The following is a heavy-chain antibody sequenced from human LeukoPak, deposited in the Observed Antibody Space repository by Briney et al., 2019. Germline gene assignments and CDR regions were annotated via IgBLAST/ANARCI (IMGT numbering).Heavy chain of an antibody. D-gene: IGHD3-10*01. CDR3: AKDYGFGESIPTFDY. CDR2: ISWNSGSI. CDR1: GFTFDDYA. Sequence: PGGSLRLSCAASGFTFDDYAMHWVRQAPGKGLEWVSGISWNSGSIGYADSVKGRFTISRDNAKNSLYLQMNSLRAEDTALYYCAKDYGFGESIPTFDYWGQGTLVTVSS. V-gene: IGHV3-9*01. J-gene: IGHJ4*02.